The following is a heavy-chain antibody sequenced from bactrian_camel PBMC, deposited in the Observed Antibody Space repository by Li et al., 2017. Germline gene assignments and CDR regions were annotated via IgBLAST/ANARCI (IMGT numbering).Heavy chain of an antibody. CDR3: AARPINTRDCVAGGPAEFGY. CDR1: GNAASINY. Sequence: HVQLVESGGGSVQAGGSLRISCAASGNAASINYMAWFRQPPGKSREGVAAIDTRGSVTIADSVRGRFSISKDNAGSTLYLQMNDLRPEDTAMYFCAARPINTRDCVAGGPAEFGYWGQGTQVTVS. J-gene: IGHJ6*01. D-gene: IGHD1*01. V-gene: IGHV3S53*01. CDR2: IDTRGSV.